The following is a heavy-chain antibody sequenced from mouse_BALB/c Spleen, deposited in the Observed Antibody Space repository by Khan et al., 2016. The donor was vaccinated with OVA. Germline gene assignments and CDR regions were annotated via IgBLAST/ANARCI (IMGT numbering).Heavy chain of an antibody. Sequence: QVQLQQSGPDLVKPGASVKMSCKASGYTFSDYVVSWVKLKSGQGLEWIGEIYPGSGTTYYHENFKGKATLTADKSSNTAYLHLSSLTSEDSAVYFCARSYDGAWFAYWGQGTLVTVS. V-gene: IGHV1-81*01. CDR2: IYPGSGTT. CDR1: GYTFSDYV. CDR3: ARSYDGAWFAY. D-gene: IGHD1-1*01. J-gene: IGHJ3*01.